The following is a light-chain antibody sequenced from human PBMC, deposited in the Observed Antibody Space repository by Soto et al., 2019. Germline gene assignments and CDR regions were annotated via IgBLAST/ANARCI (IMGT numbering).Light chain of an antibody. CDR1: NIGDKS. V-gene: IGLV3-21*04. Sequence: SYELTQPPSVSVAPGDTARISCGGNNIGDKSVHWYQQKPGQAPVLVIFYDTDRPSGIPERFSASNSGHTATLTISRVEAGDEADYYCQVWDSISDXRVXXXXTKLXXL. CDR2: YDT. J-gene: IGLJ3*02. CDR3: QVWDSISDXRV.